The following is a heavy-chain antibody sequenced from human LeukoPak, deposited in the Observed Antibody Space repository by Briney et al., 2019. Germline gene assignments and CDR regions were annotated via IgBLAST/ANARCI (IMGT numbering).Heavy chain of an antibody. CDR3: ASGQNYFDY. CDR1: GGTFSNYA. Sequence: PAASVKVSYKASGGTFSNYAISWVRQAPGQGLEWMGRIIPILGIANYAQKFQGRVTITADKSTSTAYMELSSLRSEDTAVYYCASGQNYFDYWGQGTLVTVSS. J-gene: IGHJ4*02. V-gene: IGHV1-69*04. CDR2: IIPILGIA.